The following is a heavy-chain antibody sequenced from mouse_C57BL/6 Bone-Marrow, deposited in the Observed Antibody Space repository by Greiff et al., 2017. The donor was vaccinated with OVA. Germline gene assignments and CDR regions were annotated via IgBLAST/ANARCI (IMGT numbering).Heavy chain of an antibody. Sequence: QVQLQQPGAELVKPGASVKLSCKASGYTFTSYWMQWVKQRPGQGLEWIGEIDPSDSNTNYNQKFKGKATLTVDTSSSTAYMQLSSLTSEDSAVYYCARWGGRYFDYCGQGTTLTVSS. CDR2: IDPSDSNT. CDR1: GYTFTSYW. J-gene: IGHJ2*01. D-gene: IGHD1-1*02. V-gene: IGHV1-50*01. CDR3: ARWGGRYFDY.